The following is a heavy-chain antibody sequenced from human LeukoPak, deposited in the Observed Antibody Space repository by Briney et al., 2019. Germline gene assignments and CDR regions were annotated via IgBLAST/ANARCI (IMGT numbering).Heavy chain of an antibody. V-gene: IGHV1-2*06. CDR2: INPNSGGT. J-gene: IGHJ5*02. CDR1: GYTFTGYY. D-gene: IGHD3-3*01. CDR3: ARGFSAKPPYDFWSGYLGSSTANNWFDP. Sequence: ASVKVSCKASGYTFTGYYMHWVRQAPGQGLEWMGRINPNSGGTNYAQKFQGRVTMTRDTSISTAYMELSRLRSDDTAVYYCARGFSAKPPYDFWSGYLGSSTANNWFDPWGQGTLVTVSS.